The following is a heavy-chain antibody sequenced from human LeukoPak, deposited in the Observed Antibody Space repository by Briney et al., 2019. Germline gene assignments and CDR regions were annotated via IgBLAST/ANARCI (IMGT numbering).Heavy chain of an antibody. CDR2: ITGDGSST. D-gene: IGHD2/OR15-2a*01. V-gene: IGHV3-74*01. CDR3: VRLYAY. J-gene: IGHJ4*02. Sequence: GGSLRLSCTASGFTFSNYFMHWVRQVPGEGPVWVSRITGDGSSTSYADSVKGRFTITRDIAKNTLYLQMNSLRAEDTALYYCVRLYAYWGQGTLVTVSS. CDR1: GFTFSNYF.